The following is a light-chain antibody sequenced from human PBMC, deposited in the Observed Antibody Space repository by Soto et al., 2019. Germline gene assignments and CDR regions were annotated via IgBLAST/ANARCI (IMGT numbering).Light chain of an antibody. CDR3: ATWDDSLNARGV. J-gene: IGLJ3*02. CDR2: NSN. V-gene: IGLV1-44*01. Sequence: QSVLNQTPSASGTPGQTVTISCSGSRSNIGNNAVSWYQQFPGKAPKLLIYNSNQRPAGAPDRFSGSKSGTSASLGISGLQSEDEADYYCATWDDSLNARGVFGGGTKLTVL. CDR1: RSNIGNNA.